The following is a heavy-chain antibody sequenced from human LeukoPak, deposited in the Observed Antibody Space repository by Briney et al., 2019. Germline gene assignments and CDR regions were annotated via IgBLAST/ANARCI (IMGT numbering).Heavy chain of an antibody. CDR1: GYTFTSYG. D-gene: IGHD3-16*02. V-gene: IGHV1-18*01. CDR2: ISVYNGNT. Sequence: ASVKVSCKASGYTFTSYGISWVRQAPGQGLEWMGWISVYNGNTKYAQKLQGRVTMTTDTSTRTAYMELRSLSSDDTAVYYCARDAWNYDYVGGSYRPDYWGQGTLVTVSS. CDR3: ARDAWNYDYVGGSYRPDY. J-gene: IGHJ4*02.